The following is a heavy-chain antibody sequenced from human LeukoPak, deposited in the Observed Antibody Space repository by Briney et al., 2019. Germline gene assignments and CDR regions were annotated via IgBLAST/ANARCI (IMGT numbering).Heavy chain of an antibody. V-gene: IGHV4-38-2*02. CDR2: NYHSGST. CDR1: GYSISSGYY. CDR3: AREDSSGLDY. J-gene: IGHJ4*02. D-gene: IGHD6-19*01. Sequence: PSETLSLTCAVSGYSISSGYYWGWNRQPPGKGLEWIGSNYHSGSTYYNPSLKNQVTISVDTSKNQFSLKLSSVTAADTGVYYCAREDSSGLDYWGQGTLVTVSS.